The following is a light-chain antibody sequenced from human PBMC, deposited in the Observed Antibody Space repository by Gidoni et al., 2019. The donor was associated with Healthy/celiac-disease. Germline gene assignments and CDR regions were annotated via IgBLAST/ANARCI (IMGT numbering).Light chain of an antibody. Sequence: DIQMTQSPSSLSASVGDRVTITCRASQSISSYLNWYQQKPGKAPKLLIYAASSLQSGVPSRFSGSGSGTDSTLTISSLQPEDFATYYCQQSYSTSFTFXPXTKVDI. CDR1: QSISSY. J-gene: IGKJ3*01. V-gene: IGKV1-39*01. CDR3: QQSYSTSFT. CDR2: AAS.